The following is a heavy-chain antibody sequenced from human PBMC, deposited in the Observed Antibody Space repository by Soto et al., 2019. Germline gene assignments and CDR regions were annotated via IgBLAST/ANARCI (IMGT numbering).Heavy chain of an antibody. CDR1: GYTFTSYG. J-gene: IGHJ4*02. Sequence: ASVKVSCKASGYTFTSYGINWVRQAPGQGLEWVGWISGYNGNTNYAQKLQGRVTMTTDTSTSTAYMELSSLRSEDTAVYYCAMEYCSSTSCYRDYWGQGTLVTVSS. V-gene: IGHV1-18*01. CDR3: AMEYCSSTSCYRDY. D-gene: IGHD2-2*02. CDR2: ISGYNGNT.